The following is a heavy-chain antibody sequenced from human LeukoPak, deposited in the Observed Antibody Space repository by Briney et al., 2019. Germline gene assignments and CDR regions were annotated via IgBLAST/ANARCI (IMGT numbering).Heavy chain of an antibody. Sequence: GGSLRLSCAASGFTFSSYSMSWVRQAPGKGLEWVSSISSSGSYIYYADSVKGRFTISRDNAKNSLYLQMNSLRAEDTAVYYCARDLKAGGADGPFDYWGQGTLVTVSS. V-gene: IGHV3-21*01. D-gene: IGHD3-16*01. CDR3: ARDLKAGGADGPFDY. CDR2: ISSSGSYI. CDR1: GFTFSSYS. J-gene: IGHJ4*02.